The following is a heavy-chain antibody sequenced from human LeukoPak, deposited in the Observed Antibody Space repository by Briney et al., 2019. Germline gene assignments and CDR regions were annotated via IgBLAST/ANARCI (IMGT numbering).Heavy chain of an antibody. CDR3: ARGQQLVLEGYFDY. D-gene: IGHD6-13*01. CDR2: IYYSGST. Sequence: SEPLSLTCTVSGGSISSSSYYWGWIRQPPGKGLEWIGSIYYSGSTYYNPSLKSRVTISVDTSKNQFSLKLSSVTAADTAVYYCARGQQLVLEGYFDYWGQGTLVTVSS. V-gene: IGHV4-39*07. CDR1: GGSISSSSYY. J-gene: IGHJ4*02.